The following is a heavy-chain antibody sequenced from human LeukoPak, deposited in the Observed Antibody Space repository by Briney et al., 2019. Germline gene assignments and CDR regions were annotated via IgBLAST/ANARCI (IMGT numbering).Heavy chain of an antibody. Sequence: PSETLSLTCTVSGYSISSGYYWGWIRQSPETGLEWIGSFYQSGSTNYNPSLKSRVTISVDTSKNQFSLKLSSVTAADTAVYYCARGKRNWNYFDYWGQGTLVTVSS. CDR1: GYSISSGYY. CDR3: ARGKRNWNYFDY. CDR2: FYQSGST. J-gene: IGHJ4*02. V-gene: IGHV4-38-2*02. D-gene: IGHD1-1*01.